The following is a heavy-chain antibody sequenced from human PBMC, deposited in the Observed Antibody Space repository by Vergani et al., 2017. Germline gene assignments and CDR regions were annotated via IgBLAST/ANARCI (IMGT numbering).Heavy chain of an antibody. V-gene: IGHV3-48*01. J-gene: IGHJ3*02. CDR1: GFTFSTYS. CDR3: AREPLRTYDSSGYYFHDAFDI. Sequence: EVQLVESGGGLVQPWGSLRLSCVGSGFTFSTYSMNWVRQAPGKGLEWVSYISTDASTTYYGDSVKGRFTISRDNAKNSLYLQMNSLRSKDTAVYFCAREPLRTYDSSGYYFHDAFDIWGQGTMVTVSS. D-gene: IGHD3-22*01. CDR2: ISTDASTT.